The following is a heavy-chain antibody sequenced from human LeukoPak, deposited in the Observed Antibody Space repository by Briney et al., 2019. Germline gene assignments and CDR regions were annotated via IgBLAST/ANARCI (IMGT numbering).Heavy chain of an antibody. Sequence: GGSLRLSCAASGFIFSSHTMNWVRQAPGKGVEWVSSISSSSTYIYYGDSVKGRFTISRDNAKNSLYLQMNSLRSDDTAVYYCARDPITTPGISPWGRGTLVTVSS. CDR1: GFIFSSHT. CDR2: ISSSSTYI. V-gene: IGHV3-21*01. D-gene: IGHD6-13*01. CDR3: ARDPITTPGISP. J-gene: IGHJ5*02.